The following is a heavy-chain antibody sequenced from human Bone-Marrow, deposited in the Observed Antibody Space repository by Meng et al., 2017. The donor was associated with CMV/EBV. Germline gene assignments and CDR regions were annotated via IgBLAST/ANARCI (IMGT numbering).Heavy chain of an antibody. Sequence: ASVKVSCKASGYTFTSYYMHWVRQAPGQGLEWMGIINPSGGSTSYAQKFQGRVTMTRDTSTSTVYMVLSSLRSEDTAVYYCASRYCSSTSCSLFGGYYYYGMDVWGQGTTVTVSS. CDR1: GYTFTSYY. V-gene: IGHV1-46*01. CDR3: ASRYCSSTSCSLFGGYYYYGMDV. J-gene: IGHJ6*02. CDR2: INPSGGST. D-gene: IGHD2-2*01.